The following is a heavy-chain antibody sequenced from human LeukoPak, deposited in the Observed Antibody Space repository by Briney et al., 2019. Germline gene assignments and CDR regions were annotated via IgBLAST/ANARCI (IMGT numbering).Heavy chain of an antibody. CDR3: ARAMTSSWPDY. CDR2: ISGSGSST. D-gene: IGHD6-13*01. CDR1: GVTFINYA. V-gene: IGHV3-23*01. Sequence: GGSLRLSCAASGVTFINYAMTWVRQAPGKGLEWVSTISGSGSSTYYADSVKGRCTISRDNSENTLYLQMNSLRAEDTAVYYCARAMTSSWPDYWGQGTLVTVSS. J-gene: IGHJ4*02.